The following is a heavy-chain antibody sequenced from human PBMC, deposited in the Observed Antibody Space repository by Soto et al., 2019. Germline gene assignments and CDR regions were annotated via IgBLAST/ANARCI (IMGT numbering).Heavy chain of an antibody. CDR3: ASEARGDYYYYGMDV. CDR1: GVSFSGYY. CDR2: INHSGST. J-gene: IGHJ6*02. V-gene: IGHV4-34*01. Sequence: SETLSLTCAVYGVSFSGYYWSWIRQPPGKGLEWIGEINHSGSTNYNPSLKSRVTISVDMSKNQFSLKLSSVTAADTAVYYCASEARGDYYYYGMDVWGQGTTVTVSS.